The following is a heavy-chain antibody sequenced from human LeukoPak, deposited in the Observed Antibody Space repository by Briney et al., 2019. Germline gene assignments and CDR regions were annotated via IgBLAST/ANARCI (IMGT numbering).Heavy chain of an antibody. D-gene: IGHD3-16*01. J-gene: IGHJ4*02. CDR3: ARSLRGIDY. V-gene: IGHV3-33*01. Sequence: GRSMRLSCAASGFTFSNYGMHWVRQAPGKGLEWVAVIWYDGSNKYFADSVKGRFTISRDNSKNTLYLQMNSLRAEDTAVYYCARSLRGIDYWGQGTLATVSS. CDR2: IWYDGSNK. CDR1: GFTFSNYG.